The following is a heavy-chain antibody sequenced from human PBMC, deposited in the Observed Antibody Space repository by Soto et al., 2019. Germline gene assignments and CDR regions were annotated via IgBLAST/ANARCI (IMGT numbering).Heavy chain of an antibody. CDR3: ARGDYDFWSGHDAFDI. J-gene: IGHJ3*02. Sequence: QVQLVQSGAEVKKPGASVKVSCKASGYTFTSYGISWVRQAPGQGLEWMGWISAYNGNTNYAQKLQGRVTMTTDTSTSTAYVELMSLRSDGTAVYCCARGDYDFWSGHDAFDIWGQGTMVTVSS. V-gene: IGHV1-18*04. CDR1: GYTFTSYG. CDR2: ISAYNGNT. D-gene: IGHD3-3*01.